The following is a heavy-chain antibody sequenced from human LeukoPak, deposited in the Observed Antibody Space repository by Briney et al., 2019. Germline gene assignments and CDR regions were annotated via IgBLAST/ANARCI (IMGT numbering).Heavy chain of an antibody. Sequence: GGSLRLSYAASGFTFSSYGMHWVRQAPGKGLEWVAVIWYDGSNKYYADSVKGRSTISRDNSKNTLYLQMNSLRAEDTAVYYCARDPLGSSWYYDYWGQGTLVTVSS. J-gene: IGHJ4*02. D-gene: IGHD6-13*01. CDR1: GFTFSSYG. V-gene: IGHV3-33*01. CDR3: ARDPLGSSWYYDY. CDR2: IWYDGSNK.